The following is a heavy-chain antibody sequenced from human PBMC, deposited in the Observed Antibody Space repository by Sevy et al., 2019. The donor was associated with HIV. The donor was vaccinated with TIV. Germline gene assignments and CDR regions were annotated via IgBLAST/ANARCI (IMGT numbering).Heavy chain of an antibody. J-gene: IGHJ4*02. V-gene: IGHV3-21*01. CDR1: GFTFSSYS. CDR3: ARDNDDSSGDYYTPPATDY. D-gene: IGHD3-22*01. CDR2: ISSSSSYI. Sequence: GGSLRLSCAASGFTFSSYSMNWVRQAPGKGLEWVSSISSSSSYIYYADSVKGRFTISRDNAKNSLYLQMNSLRAEDTAVDYCARDNDDSSGDYYTPPATDYWGQGTLVTVSS.